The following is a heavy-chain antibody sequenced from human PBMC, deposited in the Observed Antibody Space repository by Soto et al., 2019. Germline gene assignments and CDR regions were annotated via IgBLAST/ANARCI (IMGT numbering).Heavy chain of an antibody. CDR3: ARVDSSGWYSYDYYYYGMDV. V-gene: IGHV1-46*01. J-gene: IGHJ6*02. CDR2: INPSGGST. CDR1: GYTFTSYY. Sequence: ASVKVSCKASGYTFTSYYMHWVRQAPGQGLEWMGIINPSGGSTSYAQKFQGRVTMTRDTSTSTVYMELSSLRSEDTAVYYCARVDSSGWYSYDYYYYGMDVWGQGTTVTVSS. D-gene: IGHD6-19*01.